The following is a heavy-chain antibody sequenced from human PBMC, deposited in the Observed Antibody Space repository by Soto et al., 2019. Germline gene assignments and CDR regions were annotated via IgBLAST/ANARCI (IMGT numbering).Heavy chain of an antibody. CDR2: ISGTGSTT. V-gene: IGHV3-23*01. J-gene: IGHJ4*02. CDR1: GFTFSSYA. CDR3: AAIRF. Sequence: EVQLLESGGGLVLPGGSLRLSCVVSGFTFSSYAMSWVRQAPGKGLEWVSLISGTGSTTYYADSVKGRFTISRDNSKNTLYLQMNSLRADDTAVYYCAAIRFWGQGTLVTVSS.